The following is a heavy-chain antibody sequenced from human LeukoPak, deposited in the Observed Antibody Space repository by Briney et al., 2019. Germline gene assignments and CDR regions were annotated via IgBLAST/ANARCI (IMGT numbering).Heavy chain of an antibody. Sequence: GSLRLSFAASGFPFSSYAMSWVRPAPGKGLEWVSAISGSGGSTYYADSVKGRFTISRDNSKNTLYLQMNSLRAEDTAVYYCAKGPRGTVAAPWYFDYWGQGTLVTVSS. CDR2: ISGSGGST. J-gene: IGHJ4*02. CDR3: AKGPRGTVAAPWYFDY. D-gene: IGHD6-19*01. V-gene: IGHV3-23*01. CDR1: GFPFSSYA.